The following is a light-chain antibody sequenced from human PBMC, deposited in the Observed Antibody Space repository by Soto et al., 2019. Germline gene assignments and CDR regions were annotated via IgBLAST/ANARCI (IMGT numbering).Light chain of an antibody. V-gene: IGKV1-5*01. CDR2: DAS. CDR3: QQLDTYSP. Sequence: IQMTQSPSTLSASVGDRVTITCRASHNIAKWLAWYQQKPGRAPRLLIYDASNLQNGVPSRYSGSGSGTEFTLTIRGLRLDVFETYNSQQLDTYSPFGQGTKVEIK. CDR1: HNIAKW. J-gene: IGKJ1*01.